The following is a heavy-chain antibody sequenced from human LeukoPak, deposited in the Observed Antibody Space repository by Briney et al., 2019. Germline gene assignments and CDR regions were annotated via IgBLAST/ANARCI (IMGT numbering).Heavy chain of an antibody. V-gene: IGHV4-39*01. J-gene: IGHJ4*02. Sequence: SETLSLTCIVSGGPISSSSYYWGWIRQPPGKGLEWIGSIYYTGSTYYNPSLKSRVTISVDTSKNQFSLKLSSVIAADTAVYYCARTEYRDSYGRLGYWGQGTPVTVSS. D-gene: IGHD3-16*01. CDR3: ARTEYRDSYGRLGY. CDR2: IYYTGST. CDR1: GGPISSSSYY.